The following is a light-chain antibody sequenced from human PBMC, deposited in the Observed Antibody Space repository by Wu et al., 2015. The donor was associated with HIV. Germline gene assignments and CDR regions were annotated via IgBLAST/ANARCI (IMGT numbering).Light chain of an antibody. CDR1: QSVGNS. J-gene: IGKJ2*01. Sequence: EVVLTQSPATLSLSTGERATLSCRASQSVGNSLGWYQQKPGQAPRLLIYDASNRAAGIPARFSGSGSGTDFTLTISRLEPEDFAVYYCQQYGSSPYAFGQGTKLEIK. V-gene: IGKV3-20*01. CDR2: DAS. CDR3: QQYGSSPYA.